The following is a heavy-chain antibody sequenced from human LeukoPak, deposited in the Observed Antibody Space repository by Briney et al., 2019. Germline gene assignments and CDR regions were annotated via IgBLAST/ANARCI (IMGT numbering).Heavy chain of an antibody. V-gene: IGHV4-59*01. CDR3: ARGSNILTGSPSFDY. Sequence: PSETLSLTCTVSGGSISSYYWSWIRQPPGKGLEWIGYIYYSGSTNYNPSLKSRVTISVDTSKNQFSLKLSSVTAADTAVYYCARGSNILTGSPSFDYWGQGTLVTVSS. CDR1: GGSISSYY. D-gene: IGHD3-9*01. J-gene: IGHJ4*02. CDR2: IYYSGST.